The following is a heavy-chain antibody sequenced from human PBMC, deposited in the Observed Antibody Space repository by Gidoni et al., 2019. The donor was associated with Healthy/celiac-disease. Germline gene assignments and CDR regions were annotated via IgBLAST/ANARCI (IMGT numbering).Heavy chain of an antibody. J-gene: IGHJ3*02. V-gene: IGHV3-9*01. CDR2: ISWNSGSI. CDR1: GFTFDDYA. CDR3: AKDITPLTVSEAALDI. D-gene: IGHD2-8*02. Sequence: EVQLVESGGGLVQPGRSLRLSCAASGFTFDDYAMHWVRQAPGTGLEWCSGISWNSGSIGYADSVKGRFNTARDNAKNSLYLQMNSLRAEDTALYYCAKDITPLTVSEAALDIWGQGTMVTVSS.